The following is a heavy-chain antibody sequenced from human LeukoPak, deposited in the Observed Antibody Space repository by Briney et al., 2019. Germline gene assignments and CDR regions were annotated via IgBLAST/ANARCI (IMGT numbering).Heavy chain of an antibody. J-gene: IGHJ4*02. Sequence: PGGSLRLSCAASGFIFSDYYMSWIRQSPGKGLKWISYISPNGTDIYSIDSVRGRFIISRDNAKNSLYLQMNSLRAEDTAVYYCAKDAGVGSGSYYAAGPYFDYWGQGTLVTVSS. CDR1: GFIFSDYY. D-gene: IGHD1-26*01. CDR2: ISPNGTDI. V-gene: IGHV3-11*01. CDR3: AKDAGVGSGSYYAAGPYFDY.